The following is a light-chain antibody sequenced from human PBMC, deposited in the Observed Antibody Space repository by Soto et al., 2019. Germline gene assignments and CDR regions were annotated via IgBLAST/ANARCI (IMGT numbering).Light chain of an antibody. CDR3: QQYTTFLLT. J-gene: IGKJ4*01. CDR1: QSISSL. V-gene: IGKV1-5*03. CDR2: EAS. Sequence: DIQLTPSPSTLSAYVGDRVTITCRASQSISSLLAWYQQKPGKAPKLLIYEASTLESGVPSRFSGSGSGTEFTLTISSLQPDDFGTYYCQQYTTFLLTFGGGTKVEIK.